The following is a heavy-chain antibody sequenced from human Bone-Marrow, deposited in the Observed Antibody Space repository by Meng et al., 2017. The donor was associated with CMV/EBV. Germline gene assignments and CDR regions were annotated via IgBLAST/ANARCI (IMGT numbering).Heavy chain of an antibody. J-gene: IGHJ4*02. CDR2: IRKDAGEI. CDR1: GFTFSNHW. CDR3: ARDAEGDIWSGGYFGY. Sequence: LSLTCAASGFTFSNHWMGWVRQAPGKGLEWVADIRKDAGEIYYLDSVKGRFTISRDNAKNSLFLQMNSLRAEDTAVYYCARDAEGDIWSGGYFGYWGQGTPVTVSS. D-gene: IGHD3-3*01. V-gene: IGHV3-7*01.